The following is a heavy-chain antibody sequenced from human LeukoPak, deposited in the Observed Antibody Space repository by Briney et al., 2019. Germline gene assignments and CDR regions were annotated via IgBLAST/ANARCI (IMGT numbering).Heavy chain of an antibody. Sequence: PVQPLDSPLAASGSGGSTYYADSVKGRFPISRDNSKNTLYLQMNSLRAEDTAVYYCAKVPQDGYAEPFDYWGQGTLVTVSS. CDR2: ASGSGGST. D-gene: IGHD5-24*01. CDR3: AKVPQDGYAEPFDY. V-gene: IGHV3-23*01. J-gene: IGHJ4*02.